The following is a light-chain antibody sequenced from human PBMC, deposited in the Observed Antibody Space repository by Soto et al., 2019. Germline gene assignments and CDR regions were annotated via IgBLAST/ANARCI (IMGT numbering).Light chain of an antibody. CDR1: SSDVGGYNY. J-gene: IGLJ2*01. V-gene: IGLV2-14*01. CDR2: DVS. CDR3: SSYTSSSTLVV. Sequence: QSVLTQPASVSGSPGQSITISCTGTSSDVGGYNYVSWYQQHPGKAPKLMIYDVSNRPSGVSNRFSGSKYGNTASLTISGLQAEDEADYYCSSYTSSSTLVVFGGGIKLTVL.